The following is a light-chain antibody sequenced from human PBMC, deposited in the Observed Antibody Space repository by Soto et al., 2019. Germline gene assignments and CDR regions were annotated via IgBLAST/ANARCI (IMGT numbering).Light chain of an antibody. CDR2: AVS. CDR3: QQHSISPWT. CDR1: QTISNNY. V-gene: IGKV3-20*01. J-gene: IGKJ1*01. Sequence: EIVLTQSPGTLTLSPGESAALSCRASQTISNNYLVWYRQKPGQAPRLLIYAVSSRAAGIPDRFSGSGSGTDFALTIARLEPEDSAVYYCQQHSISPWTFGQGTRVEI.